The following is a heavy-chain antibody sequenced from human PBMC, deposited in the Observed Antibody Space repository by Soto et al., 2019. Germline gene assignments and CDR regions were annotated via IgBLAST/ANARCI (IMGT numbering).Heavy chain of an antibody. CDR2: IYYSGST. Sequence: SETLSLTCTVSGGSISSYYWSWIRQPPGKGLEWIGYIYYSGSTNYNPSLKSRVTISVDTSKNQFSLKLSSVTAADTAVYYCARVSYYGSGSYYNGIDYWGQGTLVTVSS. CDR3: ARVSYYGSGSYYNGIDY. J-gene: IGHJ4*02. V-gene: IGHV4-59*01. CDR1: GGSISSYY. D-gene: IGHD3-10*01.